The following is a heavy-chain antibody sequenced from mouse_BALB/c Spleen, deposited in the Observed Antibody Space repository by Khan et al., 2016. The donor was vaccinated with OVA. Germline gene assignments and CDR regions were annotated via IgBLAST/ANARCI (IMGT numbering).Heavy chain of an antibody. D-gene: IGHD2-10*01. CDR1: GFSLTKYG. CDR3: VRETAYYGSYEAMDY. CDR2: IWAAGST. J-gene: IGHJ4*01. Sequence: QVTLKESGPGLVAPSQSLSVTCTVSGFSLTKYGVHWVRQPPGKGLAWLGVIWAAGSTNYNSALMSRLSIRKDNSRNQVFLKLNGLQTDDTARYYCVRETAYYGSYEAMDYWGQGTSVTVSS. V-gene: IGHV2-9*02.